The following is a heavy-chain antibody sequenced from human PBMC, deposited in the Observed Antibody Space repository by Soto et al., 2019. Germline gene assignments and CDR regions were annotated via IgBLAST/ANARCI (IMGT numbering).Heavy chain of an antibody. CDR1: GGSISSYY. Sequence: SETLSLTCTVSGGSISSYYWSWIRHPPGKGLEWIGYIYYSGSTNYNPSLKSRVTISVDTSKNQFSLKLSSVTAADTAVYYCAKIGIGSYYGMDVWGQGTTVTVSS. D-gene: IGHD3-10*01. CDR3: AKIGIGSYYGMDV. J-gene: IGHJ6*02. CDR2: IYYSGST. V-gene: IGHV4-59*01.